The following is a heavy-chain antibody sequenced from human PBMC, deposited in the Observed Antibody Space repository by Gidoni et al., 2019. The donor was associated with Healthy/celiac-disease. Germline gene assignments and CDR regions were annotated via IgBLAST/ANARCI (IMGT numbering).Heavy chain of an antibody. CDR3: ARGLGHYGMDV. Sequence: QVQLQQWGAGLLKPSETLSLPCAVYGGSYSVYYWSWIRQPPGKGLEGIGEINHSGSTNYNPSLKSRVTISVDTSKNQFSLKLSSVTAADTAVYYCARGLGHYGMDVWGQGTTVTVSS. V-gene: IGHV4-34*01. J-gene: IGHJ6*02. CDR1: GGSYSVYY. CDR2: INHSGST.